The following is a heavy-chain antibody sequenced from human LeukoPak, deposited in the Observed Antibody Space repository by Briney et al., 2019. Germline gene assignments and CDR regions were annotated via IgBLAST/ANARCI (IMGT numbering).Heavy chain of an antibody. CDR1: GGTFSSYA. Sequence: ASVNVSYKASGGTFSSYAISWVRQAPGQGLEWMGGIIPIFGTANYAQKFQGRVTITADESTSTAYMELSSLRSEDTAVYYCARDPNNYCSGGSCLFESTSYFQHWGQGTLVTVSS. V-gene: IGHV1-69*13. CDR2: IIPIFGTA. CDR3: ARDPNNYCSGGSCLFESTSYFQH. D-gene: IGHD2-15*01. J-gene: IGHJ1*01.